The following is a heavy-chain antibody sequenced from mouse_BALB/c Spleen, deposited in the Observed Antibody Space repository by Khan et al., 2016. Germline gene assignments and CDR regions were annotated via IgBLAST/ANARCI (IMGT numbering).Heavy chain of an antibody. V-gene: IGHV9-3*02. J-gene: IGHJ1*01. D-gene: IGHD2-10*02. CDR2: INTNTGEP. CDR3: ARWGYGNSGWYFDV. CDR1: GYTFTNYG. Sequence: QIQLVQSGPELKKPGETVKISCKASGYTFTNYGMNWVKQAPGKGLKWMGWINTNTGEPTYAEEFKGRFAFSLETSASTAYLQINNLKNEDTATYFWARWGYGNSGWYFDVWGAGTTVTVSS.